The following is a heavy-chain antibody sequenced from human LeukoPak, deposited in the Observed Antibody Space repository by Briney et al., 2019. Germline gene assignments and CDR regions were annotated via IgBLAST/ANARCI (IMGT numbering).Heavy chain of an antibody. CDR1: GFPLSSYW. CDR2: ISNDGSGT. CDR3: ARDGPLTGDPLDY. Sequence: GGSVRLSCAPSGFPLSSYWKHGARETTGKGRVWVSHISNDGSGTNYADSVKCRFIISRDSAKNTLYLQMNSLRAEDTAVYYCARDGPLTGDPLDYWGQGTLVTVSS. J-gene: IGHJ4*02. D-gene: IGHD7-27*01. V-gene: IGHV3-74*01.